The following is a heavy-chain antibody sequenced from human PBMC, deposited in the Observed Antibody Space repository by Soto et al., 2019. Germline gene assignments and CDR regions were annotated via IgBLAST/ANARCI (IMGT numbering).Heavy chain of an antibody. CDR3: AKGIEYTSSWGGPEYHYYMDV. CDR2: ISWNSATI. J-gene: IGHJ6*03. Sequence: GGSLRLSCEVSGFSFEDYAMYWVRQTPGRGLEWVSGISWNSATIAYADSVKGRFTISRDNAKNSLYLQMNSLRPEDTALYYCAKGIEYTSSWGGPEYHYYMDVWGKGTTVTVSS. D-gene: IGHD6-6*01. V-gene: IGHV3-9*01. CDR1: GFSFEDYA.